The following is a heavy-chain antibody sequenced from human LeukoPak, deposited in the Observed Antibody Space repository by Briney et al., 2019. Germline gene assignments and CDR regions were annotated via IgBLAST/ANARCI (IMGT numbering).Heavy chain of an antibody. J-gene: IGHJ6*02. CDR2: INPNSGGT. V-gene: IGHV1-2*02. CDR3: ARDQGYCSSTSCFNYYYGMDV. D-gene: IGHD2-2*01. CDR1: GYTFTGYY. Sequence: ASVKVSCKASGYTFTGYYMHWVRQAPGQGLEWMGWINPNSGGTNYAQKFQGRVTMTRDTSISTAYMELSRLRSDDTAVYYCARDQGYCSSTSCFNYYYGMDVWGQGTTATVSS.